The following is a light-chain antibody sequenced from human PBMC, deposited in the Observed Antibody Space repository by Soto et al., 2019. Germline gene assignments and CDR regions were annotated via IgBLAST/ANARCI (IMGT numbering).Light chain of an antibody. CDR3: QQYNYWPPQT. CDR2: GAS. Sequence: EIVMTQSPATLSVSPGERGTLSCRASQSVSSNLAWYQQKPGQAPRLLIYGASTRATRIPARFSGSGSGTEFTLTISSLQSEDFAVYYCQQYNYWPPQTFGQGTKVEIK. J-gene: IGKJ1*01. CDR1: QSVSSN. V-gene: IGKV3-15*01.